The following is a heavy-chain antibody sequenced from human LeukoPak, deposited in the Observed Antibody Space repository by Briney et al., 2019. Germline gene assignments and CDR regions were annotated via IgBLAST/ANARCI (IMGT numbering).Heavy chain of an antibody. V-gene: IGHV3-64*01. CDR2: ISSNGGST. J-gene: IGHJ6*02. CDR1: GFTFCSYA. CDR3: ARAPGGGGYCGGPCYYYGMDV. Sequence: PGGSLRLSCAASGFTFCSYAMHWVRQAPGKGLEYVSAISSNGGSTYYANSVKGRFTISRDNSKNTLYLQMGSLRAEDMAVYYCARAPGGGGYCGGPCYYYGMDVWGQGTTVTVSS. D-gene: IGHD2-21*01.